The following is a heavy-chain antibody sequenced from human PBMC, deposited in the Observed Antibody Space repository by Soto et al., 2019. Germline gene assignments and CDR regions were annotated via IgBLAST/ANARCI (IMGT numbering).Heavy chain of an antibody. V-gene: IGHV3-30*18. CDR3: AKEAPGYSSGWGTFDY. D-gene: IGHD6-19*01. J-gene: IGHJ4*02. CDR2: ISYDGSNK. CDR1: GFTFSSYG. Sequence: QVQLVESGGGVVQPGRSLRLSCAASGFTFSSYGMHWVRQAPGKGLEWVAVISYDGSNKYYADSVKGRFTISRDNSKNTLYLQMNSLRAEDTAVYYCAKEAPGYSSGWGTFDYWGQGTLVTVSS.